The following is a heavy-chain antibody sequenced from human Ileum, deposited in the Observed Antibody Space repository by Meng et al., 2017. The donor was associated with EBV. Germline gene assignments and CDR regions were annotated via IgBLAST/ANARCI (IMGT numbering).Heavy chain of an antibody. V-gene: IGHV1-18*01. CDR3: ARVVEGATSWLDR. CDR1: GYTFTSYG. Sequence: VQLVQAEAEVKKPGASVNVSCKASGYTFTSYGINWVRQAPGQGLEWMGWISAFNGNTDYAQKFQGRVTMTTDTSTTTTYMELRSLRSDDTAVYYCARVVEGATSWLDRWGQGTLVTVSS. J-gene: IGHJ5*02. CDR2: ISAFNGNT. D-gene: IGHD1-26*01.